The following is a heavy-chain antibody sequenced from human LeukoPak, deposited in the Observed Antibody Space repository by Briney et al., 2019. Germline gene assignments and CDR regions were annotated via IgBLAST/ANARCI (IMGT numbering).Heavy chain of an antibody. D-gene: IGHD6-13*01. CDR3: ARLAAGQFNWFDP. J-gene: IGHJ5*02. CDR1: GYSFTTYW. V-gene: IGHV5-51*01. Sequence: GESLKISCKDSGYSFTTYWIGWVRQMPGKGLEWMGIIYPGDSDTRYSPSFQGQVTISADKSISTAYLQWISLKASDTAMYYCARLAAGQFNWFDPWGQGTLVTVSS. CDR2: IYPGDSDT.